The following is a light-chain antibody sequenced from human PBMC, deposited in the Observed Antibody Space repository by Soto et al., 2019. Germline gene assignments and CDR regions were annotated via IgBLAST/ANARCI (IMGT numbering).Light chain of an antibody. CDR3: SSYTSSNTEV. CDR1: SSDVGGYNY. CDR2: DVT. V-gene: IGLV2-14*03. J-gene: IGLJ1*01. Sequence: SALTPPASLSGAPGQSIAISLPGSSSDVGGYNYVSSYQQHPGKAPKLMIKDVTDRPSGVPDRFSASKSGNTASLTISGLQAEDEADYYCSSYTSSNTEVFGTGTKVTVL.